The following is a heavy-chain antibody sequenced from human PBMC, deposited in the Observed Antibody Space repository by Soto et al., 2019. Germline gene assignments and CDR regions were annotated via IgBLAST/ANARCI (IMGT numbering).Heavy chain of an antibody. V-gene: IGHV4-34*01. Sequence: QVQLQQWGAGLLKPSETLSLTCAVYGGSFSGYYWSWIRQPPGKGLEWIGEINHSGSTNYNPSLKSQVTISVDTSKTQFSLKLSSVTAADTAVYYCARADVDTAMVPRPKYYFHYWGQGTLGTVSS. D-gene: IGHD5-18*01. J-gene: IGHJ4*02. CDR2: INHSGST. CDR1: GGSFSGYY. CDR3: ARADVDTAMVPRPKYYFHY.